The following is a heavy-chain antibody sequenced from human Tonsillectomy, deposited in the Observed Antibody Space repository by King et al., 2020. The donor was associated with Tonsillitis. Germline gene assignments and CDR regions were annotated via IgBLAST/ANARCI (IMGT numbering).Heavy chain of an antibody. J-gene: IGHJ4*02. CDR3: ARLAVGNIDFDY. CDR2: IYYSGST. V-gene: IGHV4-39*07. Sequence: QLQESGPGLVTPSETLSLTCTVSGGSISSSRYYWGWIRQPPGKGLEWIGSIYYSGSTYQSPSLKSRVTISVDTSKNQFSLKLSSVTAADTAVYYCARLAVGNIDFDYWGQGTLVTVSS. CDR1: GGSISSSRYY. D-gene: IGHD2/OR15-2a*01.